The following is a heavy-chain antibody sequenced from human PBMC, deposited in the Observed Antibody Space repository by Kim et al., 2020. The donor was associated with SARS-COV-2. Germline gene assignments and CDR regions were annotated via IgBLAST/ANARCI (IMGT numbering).Heavy chain of an antibody. V-gene: IGHV4-39*07. D-gene: IGHD6-19*01. CDR2: IYYSGST. J-gene: IGHJ2*01. CDR3: ARDPKQWLVLKPYWYF. CDR1: GGSISSSSYY. Sequence: SETLSLTCTVSGGSISSSSYYWGWIRQPPGKGLEWIGSIYYSGSTYYNPSLKSRVTISVDTSKNQFSLKLSSVTAEDTAVYYCARDPKQWLVLKPYWYF.